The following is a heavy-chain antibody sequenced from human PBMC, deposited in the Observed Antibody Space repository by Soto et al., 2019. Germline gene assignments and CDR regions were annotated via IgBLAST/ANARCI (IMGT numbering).Heavy chain of an antibody. V-gene: IGHV3-23*01. CDR3: AKGGQGEPDYYGMDV. CDR2: ISGSGGST. CDR1: GFTFISYA. Sequence: GGSLRLSCAASGFTFISYAMSWVLQAPWKGLEWVSAISGSGGSTYYADSVKGRFTISRDNSKNTLYLQMNSLRAEDTAVYYCAKGGQGEPDYYGMDVWGQGTTVTVSS. D-gene: IGHD1-26*01. J-gene: IGHJ6*02.